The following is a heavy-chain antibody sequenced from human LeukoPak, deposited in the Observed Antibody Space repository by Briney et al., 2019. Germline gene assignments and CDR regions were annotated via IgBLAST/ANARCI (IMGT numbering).Heavy chain of an antibody. CDR3: ARGILIGYCSGGSCIRTTRGPFDY. CDR1: GYTFTSYG. D-gene: IGHD2-15*01. V-gene: IGHV1-18*01. CDR2: ISAYNGNT. Sequence: ASVKVSCKASGYTFTSYGISWVRQAPGQGLEWMGWISAYNGNTNYAQKLQGRVTMTTDTSTSTAYMELRCLRSDDTAVYYCARGILIGYCSGGSCIRTTRGPFDYWGQGTLVTVSS. J-gene: IGHJ4*02.